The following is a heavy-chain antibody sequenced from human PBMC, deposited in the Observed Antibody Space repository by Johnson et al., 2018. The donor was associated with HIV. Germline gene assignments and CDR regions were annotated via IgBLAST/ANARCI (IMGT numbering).Heavy chain of an antibody. CDR1: GFTFSSYA. D-gene: IGHD1-1*01. J-gene: IGHJ3*02. Sequence: VQLVESGGGLVQPGGSLRLSCAASGFTFSSYAMHWVRQAPGKGLEYVSAISSNGGSTYYANSVKGRFTISRDNAKNSLYLQMNSLRAEDTALYYCARGTRMNGVDAFDIWGQGTMVTVSS. V-gene: IGHV3-64*01. CDR2: ISSNGGST. CDR3: ARGTRMNGVDAFDI.